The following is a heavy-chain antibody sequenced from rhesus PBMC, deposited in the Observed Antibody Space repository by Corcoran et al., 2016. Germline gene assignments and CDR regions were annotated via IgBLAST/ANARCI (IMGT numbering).Heavy chain of an antibody. Sequence: QVQLQESGPGLVKPSETLSLTCAVSGGSISSNYWSWIRQPPGKGLEWIGYIYGSSGSTYSTPSLNSRVTISTDTSKNQFSLKLSSVTAADTAVYYCARDDYGSSRGFDYWGQGVLVTVSS. J-gene: IGHJ4*01. CDR1: GGSISSNY. D-gene: IGHD4-29*01. CDR3: ARDDYGSSRGFDY. CDR2: IYGSSGST. V-gene: IGHV4-160*01.